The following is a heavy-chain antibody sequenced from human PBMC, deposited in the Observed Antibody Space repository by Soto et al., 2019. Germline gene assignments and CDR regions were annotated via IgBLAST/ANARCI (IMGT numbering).Heavy chain of an antibody. CDR2: ISPHGLKE. J-gene: IGHJ4*02. V-gene: IGHV3-30*18. D-gene: IGHD1-26*01. Sequence: QVQLVESGGGVVRPGRSLRLSCVASGFTFRDYGMHWVRQAPGKGLEWVAGISPHGLKEHYADSVKGRFTISRDNSKKTVYLQLNSLRGDDTAVYYCAKDWVGGSNKYYFEYWGQGALVTVSS. CDR1: GFTFRDYG. CDR3: AKDWVGGSNKYYFEY.